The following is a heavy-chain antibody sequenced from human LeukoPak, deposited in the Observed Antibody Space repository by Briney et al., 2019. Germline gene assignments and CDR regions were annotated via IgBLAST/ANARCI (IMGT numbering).Heavy chain of an antibody. J-gene: IGHJ4*02. V-gene: IGHV3-30*02. CDR1: GFTFSSYG. CDR2: IRYDGSNK. CDR3: ARELRMAGGGGY. Sequence: GGSLRLSCAASGFTFSSYGMHWVRQAPGKGLEWVAFIRYDGSNKYYADSVKGRFTISRDNSKNTLYLQMNSLRAEDTAVYYCARELRMAGGGGYWGQGTLVTVSS. D-gene: IGHD3-16*01.